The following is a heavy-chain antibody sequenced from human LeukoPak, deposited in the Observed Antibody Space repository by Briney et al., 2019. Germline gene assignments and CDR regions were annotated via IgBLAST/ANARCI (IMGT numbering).Heavy chain of an antibody. J-gene: IGHJ4*02. CDR3: ARGWDPYNSSLDY. V-gene: IGHV6-1*01. CDR2: TYYRSKWYN. Sequence: SQTLSLTCAISGDSVSSNSAAWNRIRQSPSRGLEWLGRTYYRSKWYNDYAVSVKSRITINPDTSKNHFSLQLNSVTPEDTAVYYCARGWDPYNSSLDYWGQGTLVTVSS. D-gene: IGHD6-13*01. CDR1: GDSVSSNSAA.